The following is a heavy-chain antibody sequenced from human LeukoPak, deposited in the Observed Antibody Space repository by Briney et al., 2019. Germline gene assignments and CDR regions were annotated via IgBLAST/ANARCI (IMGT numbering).Heavy chain of an antibody. J-gene: IGHJ4*02. V-gene: IGHV5-51*01. D-gene: IGHD2-8*01. CDR1: GYSFTSYW. CDR3: ARLLSTNGVCDY. Sequence: GESLKISCKGSGYSFTSYWIGWVRQMPGKDLQWMGIIYPGVSDTRYSPSFQGQVAISADKSISTAYLQWSSLKASDTAMYYCARLLSTNGVCDYWGQGTPVTVSS. CDR2: IYPGVSDT.